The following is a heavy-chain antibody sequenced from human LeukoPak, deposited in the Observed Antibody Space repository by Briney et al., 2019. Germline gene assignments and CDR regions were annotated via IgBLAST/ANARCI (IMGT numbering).Heavy chain of an antibody. CDR3: ARLRYYSPRGFDT. CDR1: GDSISNGGYY. D-gene: IGHD3-10*01. CDR2: IYPRDTT. Sequence: SETLSLTCTVSGDSISNGGYYWNWIRQPAGKGLEWIGCIYPRDTTYYNPSLKSRVSISVDTSRNLFSLTLTSVTAADTGIYYCARLRYYSPRGFDTWGQGTLVTVSS. J-gene: IGHJ5*02. V-gene: IGHV4-61*02.